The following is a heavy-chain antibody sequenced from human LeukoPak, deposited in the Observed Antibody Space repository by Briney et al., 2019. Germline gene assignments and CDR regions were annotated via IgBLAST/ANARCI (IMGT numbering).Heavy chain of an antibody. J-gene: IGHJ4*02. CDR2: ISSSSSYI. Sequence: GGSLRLSCAASGFTFSSYSTNWVRQAPGKGLEWVSSISSSSSYIYYADSVKGRFTISRDNAKNSLYLQMNSLRAEDTAVYYCAREVVYSNYAFDYWGQGTLVTVSS. CDR3: AREVVYSNYAFDY. D-gene: IGHD4-11*01. V-gene: IGHV3-21*01. CDR1: GFTFSSYS.